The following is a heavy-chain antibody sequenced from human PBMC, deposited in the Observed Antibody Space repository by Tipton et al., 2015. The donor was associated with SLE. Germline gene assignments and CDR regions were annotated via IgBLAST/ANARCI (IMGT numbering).Heavy chain of an antibody. CDR1: GDSISSGYY. V-gene: IGHV4-38-2*02. D-gene: IGHD3-10*01. CDR2: IYHSGST. CDR3: ARGWELFGFGELYNWFDP. Sequence: GLVKPSETLSLTCTVSGDSISSGYYWGWIRQPPGKGLEWIGNIYHSGSTYYSLSLKSRVSISVDTSKNQFSLKLSSVTAADTAVYYCARGWELFGFGELYNWFDPWGQGILVTVSS. J-gene: IGHJ5*02.